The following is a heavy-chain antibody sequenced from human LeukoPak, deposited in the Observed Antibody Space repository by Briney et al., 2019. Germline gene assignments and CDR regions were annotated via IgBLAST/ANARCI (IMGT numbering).Heavy chain of an antibody. Sequence: SVKVSCKASGGTFSSYAISWVRQAPGQGLEWMGRIIPILGIANYAQKFQGRVTITADKSTSTAYMELSSLRAEDTAVYYCAKDPYAGRHRGIVARHFDYWGQGTLVTVSS. J-gene: IGHJ4*02. CDR2: IIPILGIA. CDR3: AKDPYAGRHRGIVARHFDY. CDR1: GGTFSSYA. D-gene: IGHD1-26*01. V-gene: IGHV1-69*04.